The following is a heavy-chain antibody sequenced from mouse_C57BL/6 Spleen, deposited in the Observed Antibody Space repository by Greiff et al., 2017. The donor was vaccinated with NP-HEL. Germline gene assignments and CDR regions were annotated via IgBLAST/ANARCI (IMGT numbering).Heavy chain of an antibody. J-gene: IGHJ4*01. Sequence: VQLQQPGAELVMPGASVKLSCKASGYTFTSYWMHWVKQRPGQGLEWIGEIDPSDSYTNYNQKFKGKSTLTVDKSSSTAYMQLSSLTSEDSAVYYCARSLSPYYAMDYWGQGTSVTVSS. D-gene: IGHD3-2*02. V-gene: IGHV1-69*01. CDR3: ARSLSPYYAMDY. CDR1: GYTFTSYW. CDR2: IDPSDSYT.